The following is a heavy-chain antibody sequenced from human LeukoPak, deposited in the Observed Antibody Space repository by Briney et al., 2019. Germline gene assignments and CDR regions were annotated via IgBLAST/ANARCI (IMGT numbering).Heavy chain of an antibody. V-gene: IGHV4-59*01. J-gene: IGHJ4*02. CDR2: IYHSGST. CDR1: GGSISSYY. Sequence: SETLSLTCTVSGGSISSYYWSWIRQPPGKGLEWIGYIYHSGSTNYNPSLKSRVTISVDTSKNQFSLRLSSVTAADTAVYYCASFRGYSYGTFDYWGQGTLVTVSS. CDR3: ASFRGYSYGTFDY. D-gene: IGHD5-18*01.